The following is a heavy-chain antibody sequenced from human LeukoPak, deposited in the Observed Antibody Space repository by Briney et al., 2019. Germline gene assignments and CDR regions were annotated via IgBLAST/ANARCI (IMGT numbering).Heavy chain of an antibody. D-gene: IGHD3-10*01. CDR3: AAQLWFGELCWFDP. Sequence: PSETLSLTCTVSDGSISSSSYYWGWIRQPPGRGLGWIGNIYYTGNTYYNPSLESRVTISVDTSKNQFSLKLSSVTAADTAVYYCAAQLWFGELCWFDPWGQGTLVTVSS. J-gene: IGHJ5*02. CDR2: IYYTGNT. CDR1: DGSISSSSYY. V-gene: IGHV4-39*01.